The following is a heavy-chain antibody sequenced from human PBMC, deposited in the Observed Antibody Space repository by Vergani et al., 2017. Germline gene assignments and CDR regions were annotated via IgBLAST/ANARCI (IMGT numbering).Heavy chain of an antibody. V-gene: IGHV3-53*01. CDR1: GFTVSSNY. J-gene: IGHJ6*02. CDR3: AKDKADCSGGSCYYYYYGMDV. Sequence: EVQLVESGGGLIQPGGSLRLSCAASGFTVSSNYMSWVRQAPGKGLEWVSVIYSGGSTYYADSVKGRFTISRDNAKNSLYLQMNSLRAEDTALYYCAKDKADCSGGSCYYYYYGMDVWGQGP. D-gene: IGHD2-15*01. CDR2: IYSGGST.